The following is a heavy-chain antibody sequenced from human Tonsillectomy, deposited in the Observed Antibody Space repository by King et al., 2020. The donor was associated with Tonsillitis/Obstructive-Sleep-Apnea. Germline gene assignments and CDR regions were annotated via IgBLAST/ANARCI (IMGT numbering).Heavy chain of an antibody. D-gene: IGHD3-16*01. CDR1: GFNFSSFP. CDR2: ISFDGSNK. V-gene: IGHV3-30*04. CDR3: ARAFDTDNRGAFSAFDF. J-gene: IGHJ4*02. Sequence: VQLVESGGVVVQPGRSLRLSCAASGFNFSSFPIHWVRQAPGKGLDWVAVISFDGSNKYYTDSVKGRFTISRDNSKNTLYLRMNSLRGDDTAVYYCARAFDTDNRGAFSAFDFWGQGTLGTVSS.